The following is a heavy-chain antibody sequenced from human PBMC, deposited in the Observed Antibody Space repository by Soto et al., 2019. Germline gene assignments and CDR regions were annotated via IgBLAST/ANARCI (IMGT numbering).Heavy chain of an antibody. V-gene: IGHV3-48*03. CDR3: ARYGTRADW. D-gene: IGHD1-1*01. J-gene: IGHJ4*02. CDR2: ISSSGITT. CDR1: GFTFRNYE. Sequence: EVQLVESGGGFVQPGGSLRLSCAASGFTFRNYEMNWVRKAPGKGLEWVSYISSSGITTYYADFAAGRFTISRDNAKESLYLHLNSLRVEDTAVYYCARYGTRADWWGLGNQVTGSS.